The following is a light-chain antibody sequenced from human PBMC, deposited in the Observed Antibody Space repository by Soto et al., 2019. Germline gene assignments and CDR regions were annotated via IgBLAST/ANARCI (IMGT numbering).Light chain of an antibody. J-gene: IGKJ5*01. Sequence: EIVMPQSPATLSVSPGERATLSCGASQSVSSNLAWYQQKPGQAPRLLIYGASTRATGIPARFSGSGSGTDFTLTISSLQAADFAVYHCQHYNNWPITFGQGTRLEI. V-gene: IGKV3-15*01. CDR3: QHYNNWPIT. CDR1: QSVSSN. CDR2: GAS.